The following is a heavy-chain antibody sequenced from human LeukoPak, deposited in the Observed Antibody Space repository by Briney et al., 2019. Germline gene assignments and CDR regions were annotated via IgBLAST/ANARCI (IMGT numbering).Heavy chain of an antibody. D-gene: IGHD6-19*01. CDR2: IYTSGST. V-gene: IGHV4-4*07. CDR1: GGSISRYY. Sequence: SETLSLTCTVSGGSISRYYWSWIRQPAGKGLEWIGRIYTSGSTNYNPSLKSRVTMSVDTSKNQFSLKLSSVTAADTAVYYCARESGSGWEYKFDYWGQGTLVTVSS. CDR3: ARESGSGWEYKFDY. J-gene: IGHJ4*02.